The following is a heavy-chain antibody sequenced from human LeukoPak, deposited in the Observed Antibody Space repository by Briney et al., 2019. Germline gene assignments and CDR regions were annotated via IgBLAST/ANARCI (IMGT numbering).Heavy chain of an antibody. J-gene: IGHJ4*02. Sequence: WASVKVSCKASGYTFTSYDINWVRQATGQGLEWMGWMNPNSGNTGYAQKFQGRVTMTRDTSTSTVYMELSSLRSEDTAVYYCARPQKTQSGYRFDYWGQGTLVTVSS. CDR2: MNPNSGNT. V-gene: IGHV1-8*02. CDR1: GYTFTSYD. CDR3: ARPQKTQSGYRFDY. D-gene: IGHD3-3*01.